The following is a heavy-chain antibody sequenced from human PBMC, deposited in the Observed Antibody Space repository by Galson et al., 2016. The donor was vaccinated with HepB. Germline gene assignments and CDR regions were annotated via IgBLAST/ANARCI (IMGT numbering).Heavy chain of an antibody. V-gene: IGHV3-23*01. D-gene: IGHD1/OR15-1a*01. J-gene: IGHJ4*02. CDR2: ISDSGDST. CDR1: GLTVSGDY. CDR3: AKGTTLQVHFGYFDH. Sequence: SLRLSCAVSGLTVSGDYMSWVRQTPGKGLEWVSGISDSGDSTYFADSVMGRFTISRDNSKNTLYLQMNSLRVDDTAVYYCAKGTTLQVHFGYFDHWGQGTLVTVSS.